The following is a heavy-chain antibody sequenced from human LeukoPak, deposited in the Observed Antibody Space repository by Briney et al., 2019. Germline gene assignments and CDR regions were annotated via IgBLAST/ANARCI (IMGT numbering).Heavy chain of an antibody. V-gene: IGHV3-23*01. CDR1: GFTFGSYA. CDR3: AKDPRDGYNFDS. J-gene: IGHJ4*02. D-gene: IGHD5-24*01. Sequence: GGSLRLSCAASGFTFGSYAMSWVRQAPGKGLEWVSTITGSGDRTYYADSVKGRFTISRDNSKNTLYLQMNSLRAEDTAVYYCAKDPRDGYNFDSWGLGTLVTVSS. CDR2: ITGSGDRT.